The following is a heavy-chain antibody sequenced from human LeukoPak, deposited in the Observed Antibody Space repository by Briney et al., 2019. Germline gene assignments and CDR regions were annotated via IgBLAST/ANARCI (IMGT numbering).Heavy chain of an antibody. CDR3: ARGLVGIFDY. CDR1: GGSFRGYY. J-gene: IGHJ4*02. V-gene: IGHV4-34*01. D-gene: IGHD2-2*01. Sequence: SSETLSLTCEVSGGSFRGYYWTWIRQPPGKGLEWIGEVIHSGKTNYNPSLKSRVTMSVDTSKNQFSLKLSSVTAADTAVYYCARGLVGIFDYWGQGTLVTVSS. CDR2: VIHSGKT.